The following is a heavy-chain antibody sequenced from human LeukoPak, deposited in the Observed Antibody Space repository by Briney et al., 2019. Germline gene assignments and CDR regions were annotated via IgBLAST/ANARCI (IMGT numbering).Heavy chain of an antibody. CDR3: ARVPFPSGSSLDY. V-gene: IGHV4-34*01. D-gene: IGHD3-10*01. Sequence: SETLSLTCAVYGGSFSGYYWSWIRQPPGKGLEWIGEINHSGSTNYNPSLKSRVTISVDTSKNQFSLKLSSVTAADTAVYYCARVPFPSGSSLDYWGQGTLVTASS. J-gene: IGHJ4*02. CDR1: GGSFSGYY. CDR2: INHSGST.